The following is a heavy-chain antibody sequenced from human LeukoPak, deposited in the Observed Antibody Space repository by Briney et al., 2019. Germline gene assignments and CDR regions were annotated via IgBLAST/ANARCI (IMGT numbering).Heavy chain of an antibody. Sequence: GGSLRLSCAASGFTFNTYEMNWVRQAPGKGLEWVANIKQDGSEKYYVDSVKGRFTISRDNAKNSLYLQMNSLRAEDTAVYYCARDLAVAPMGYFDIWGQGTMVTVSS. D-gene: IGHD6-19*01. CDR3: ARDLAVAPMGYFDI. V-gene: IGHV3-7*01. J-gene: IGHJ3*02. CDR2: IKQDGSEK. CDR1: GFTFNTYE.